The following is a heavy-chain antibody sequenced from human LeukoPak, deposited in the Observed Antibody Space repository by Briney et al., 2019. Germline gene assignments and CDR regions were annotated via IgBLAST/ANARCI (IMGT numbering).Heavy chain of an antibody. Sequence: ASVKVSCKASGYTFTGYYMHWVRQAPGQGLEWMGWINPNSGGTNYAQKFEGRVTMTRDTSISTVYMELSRLRSDGTAVYYCARGLAVAAYYYRYYGMDVWGQGTTVTVSS. CDR3: ARGLAVAAYYYRYYGMDV. CDR1: GYTFTGYY. D-gene: IGHD6-19*01. V-gene: IGHV1-2*02. J-gene: IGHJ6*02. CDR2: INPNSGGT.